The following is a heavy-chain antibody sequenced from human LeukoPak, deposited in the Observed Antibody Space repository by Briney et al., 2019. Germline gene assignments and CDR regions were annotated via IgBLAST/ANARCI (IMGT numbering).Heavy chain of an antibody. J-gene: IGHJ5*02. CDR2: INPNSGGT. D-gene: IGHD2-8*01. CDR3: AKGYTNGVNQEVWLDP. Sequence: ASVKVSCKASGYTFTGYYMHWVRQAPGQGLEWMGWINPNSGGTNYAQKFQGRVTMTRDTSISTAYMELSRLRSDDTAVYFCAKGYTNGVNQEVWLDPWGQGTLVTVSS. CDR1: GYTFTGYY. V-gene: IGHV1-2*02.